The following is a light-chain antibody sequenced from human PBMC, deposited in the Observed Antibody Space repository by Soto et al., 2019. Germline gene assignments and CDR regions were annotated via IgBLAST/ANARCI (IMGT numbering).Light chain of an antibody. CDR3: MQGSHWPRT. CDR1: QSLVNSDGNTY. CDR2: KVS. V-gene: IGKV2-30*01. J-gene: IGKJ1*01. Sequence: EVVMTQSPLSLPVTLGQPASISCRSSQSLVNSDGNTYLNWFHQRPGQSPRRLIYKVSNRDSGVPDRFSGSGSGTDFILRISRVEAEDVGVYYCMQGSHWPRTFGQGTRVEIK.